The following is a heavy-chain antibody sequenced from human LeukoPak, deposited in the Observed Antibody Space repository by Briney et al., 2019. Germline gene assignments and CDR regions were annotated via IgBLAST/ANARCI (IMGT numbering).Heavy chain of an antibody. V-gene: IGHV3-23*01. CDR2: ISGSGGST. J-gene: IGHJ4*02. CDR3: AKELSDADYFDY. D-gene: IGHD2-21*02. CDR1: GFTFISYA. Sequence: PGGSLRLSCAASGFTFISYAMSWVRQAPGKGLEWVSAISGSGGSTYYADSVKGRSTISRDNSKNTLYLQMNSLRAEDTAVYYCAKELSDADYFDYWGQGTLVTVSS.